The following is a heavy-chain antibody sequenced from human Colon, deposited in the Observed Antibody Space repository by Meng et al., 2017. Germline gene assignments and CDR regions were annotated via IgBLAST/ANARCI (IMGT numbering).Heavy chain of an antibody. J-gene: IGHJ4*02. Sequence: QVQLVQAGGEVKKPGASVKLSCKASGYTFIDAYVHWVRQAPGQGLEWMGRIIPKSSEANSAQKFLGRVTLTWDTSISTAYMELSSLRSDDTAIYYCARDGGNYDFDYWGQGTLVTVSS. D-gene: IGHD1-26*01. V-gene: IGHV1-2*06. CDR2: IIPKSSEA. CDR1: GYTFIDAY. CDR3: ARDGGNYDFDY.